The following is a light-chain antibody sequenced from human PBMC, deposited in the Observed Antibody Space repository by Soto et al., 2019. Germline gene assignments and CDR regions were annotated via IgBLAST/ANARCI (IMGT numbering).Light chain of an antibody. J-gene: IGKJ1*01. V-gene: IGKV3-15*01. CDR2: GAS. CDR3: QQYDNWPT. Sequence: EIVMTQSPATLSVSPGERATLSCRASQSITSNLVWYQQKAGQAPRLLIYGASTRATGIPARFSGSGSGKEFTLTITSLQSEDFAVYSCQQYDNWPTFGQGTKVEI. CDR1: QSITSN.